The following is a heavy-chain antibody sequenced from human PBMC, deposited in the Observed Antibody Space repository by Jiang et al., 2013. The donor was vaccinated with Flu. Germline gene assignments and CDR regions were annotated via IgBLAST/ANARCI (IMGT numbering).Heavy chain of an antibody. CDR3: ARAHFQSKNYDFWSGDIPGYFDY. CDR2: INAGNGNT. Sequence: WINAGNGNTKYSQKFQGRVTITRDTSASTAYMELSSLRSEDTAVYYCARAHFQSKNYDFWSGDIPGYFDYWGQGTLVTVSS. V-gene: IGHV1-3*01. J-gene: IGHJ4*02. D-gene: IGHD3-3*01.